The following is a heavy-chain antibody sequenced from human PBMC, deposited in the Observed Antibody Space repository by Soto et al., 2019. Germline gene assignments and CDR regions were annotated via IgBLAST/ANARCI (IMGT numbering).Heavy chain of an antibody. D-gene: IGHD3-16*01. CDR1: GGSFSGYY. CDR2: INHRGST. CDR3: ARRFGGSTNNFDY. Sequence: QVQVQQWGAGLLKPSETLSLTCAVYGGSFSGYYWSWVRQPPGKGLEWIGEINHRGSTKYNPSLKSRVTISADTSKNQFSLKLTSVTAADTAVYYCARRFGGSTNNFDYWGQGTLVTVSS. V-gene: IGHV4-34*01. J-gene: IGHJ4*02.